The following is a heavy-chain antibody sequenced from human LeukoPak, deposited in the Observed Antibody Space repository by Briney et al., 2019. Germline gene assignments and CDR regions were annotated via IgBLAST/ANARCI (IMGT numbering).Heavy chain of an antibody. CDR3: ARGDSSGWYPLWHYYYYMDV. J-gene: IGHJ6*03. D-gene: IGHD6-19*01. Sequence: ASVKVSCKASGYTFTSYGISWVRQAPGQGLECMGWISAYNGNTNYAQKLQGRVTMTTDTSTSTAYMELRSLRSDDTAVYYCARGDSSGWYPLWHYYYYMDVWGKGTTVTISS. CDR2: ISAYNGNT. CDR1: GYTFTSYG. V-gene: IGHV1-18*01.